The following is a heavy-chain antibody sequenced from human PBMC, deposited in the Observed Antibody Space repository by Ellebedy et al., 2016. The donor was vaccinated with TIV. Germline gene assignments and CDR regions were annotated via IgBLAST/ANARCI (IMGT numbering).Heavy chain of an antibody. CDR1: GYTFTSYG. CDR2: ISAYNGNT. Sequence: AASVKVSCKASGYTFTSYGISWVRQAPGQGLEWMGWISAYNGNTNYAQKFQGRVTMTTDRSTSTAHMELRSLRSDDTAVYYCVLEWELLMDYYYYGMDVWGQGTTVTVSS. D-gene: IGHD1-26*01. V-gene: IGHV1-18*01. J-gene: IGHJ6*02. CDR3: VLEWELLMDYYYYGMDV.